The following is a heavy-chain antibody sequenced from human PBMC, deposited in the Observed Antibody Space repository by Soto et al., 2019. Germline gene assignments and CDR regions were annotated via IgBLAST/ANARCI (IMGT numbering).Heavy chain of an antibody. J-gene: IGHJ6*02. CDR2: ISWDTKTI. CDR3: AKAGGGLMGYYYGMDV. Sequence: EVQLVESGGGLVQPGRSPRLSCAPSGFSFDDHAMHWVRQAPGKGLEWVSGISWDTKTIGYADSVKGRFTISRDNAKNSLYLQMISLRPEDTALYYCAKAGGGLMGYYYGMDVWGQGTTVTVSS. CDR1: GFSFDDHA. V-gene: IGHV3-9*01. D-gene: IGHD3-10*01.